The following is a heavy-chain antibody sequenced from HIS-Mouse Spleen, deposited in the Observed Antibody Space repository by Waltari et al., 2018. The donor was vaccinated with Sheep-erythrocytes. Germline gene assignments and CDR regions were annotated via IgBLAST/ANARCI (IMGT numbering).Heavy chain of an antibody. CDR2: IYYSGST. CDR3: ARDPLTGADY. V-gene: IGHV4-39*07. D-gene: IGHD7-27*01. CDR1: GGSISSSSSY. J-gene: IGHJ4*02. Sequence: QLQLQESGPGLVKPSETLSLTCTVSGGSISSSSSYWGWIRQPPGKGLEWIGSIYYSGSTYYNPSLKSRVTISVDTSKNQFSLKLSSVTAADTAVYYCARDPLTGADYWGQGTLVTVSS.